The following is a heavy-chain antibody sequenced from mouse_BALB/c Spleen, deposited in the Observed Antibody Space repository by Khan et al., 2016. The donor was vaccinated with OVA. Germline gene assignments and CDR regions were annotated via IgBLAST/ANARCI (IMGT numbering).Heavy chain of an antibody. Sequence: EVKVEESGAELVKPGASVKLSCTASGFNMKDTYMHWVKQRPEQGLEWIGMIDPANGNTKYDPKFQDKATLTADTSSNTAYLQLSSLTYEDTAVYYCVREYWNVVAYWGQGTLVTVSA. CDR1: GFNMKDTY. CDR2: IDPANGNT. V-gene: IGHV14-3*02. CDR3: VREYWNVVAY. D-gene: IGHD4-1*01. J-gene: IGHJ3*01.